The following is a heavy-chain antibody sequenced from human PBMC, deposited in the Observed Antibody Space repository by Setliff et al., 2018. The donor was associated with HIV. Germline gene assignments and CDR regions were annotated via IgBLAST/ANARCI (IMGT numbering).Heavy chain of an antibody. D-gene: IGHD2-15*01. CDR3: AKDGISGGSYPPYYFDY. CDR2: ISSNIIYI. V-gene: IGHV3-21*04. Sequence: GGSLRLSCVASGFPFNTYTMNWVRQAPGKGLEWISSISSNIIYIYYADSVKGRFTISRDNSKNTLYLQMNRLRVDDTAVYYCAKDGISGGSYPPYYFDYWGHGTLVTVSS. J-gene: IGHJ4*01. CDR1: GFPFNTYT.